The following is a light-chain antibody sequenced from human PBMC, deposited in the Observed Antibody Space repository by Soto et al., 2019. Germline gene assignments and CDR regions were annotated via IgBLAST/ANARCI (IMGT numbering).Light chain of an antibody. J-gene: IGKJ2*01. CDR2: RAS. CDR1: QSISTY. Sequence: DIQMTQSPSTLSASVGARVSITCRASQSISTYLAWYQQKPGRAPQALIYRASSLESGVPSRFSGSGSGTGFTLTISSLLPDDFATYYCQQYNEYPYTFGQGTKLEMK. CDR3: QQYNEYPYT. V-gene: IGKV1-5*03.